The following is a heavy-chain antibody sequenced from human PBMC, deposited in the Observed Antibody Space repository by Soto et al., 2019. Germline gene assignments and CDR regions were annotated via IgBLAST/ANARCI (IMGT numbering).Heavy chain of an antibody. CDR3: ARGVFYYYGSSGYSPDY. V-gene: IGHV3-30-3*01. J-gene: IGHJ4*02. CDR1: GFTSSSYV. D-gene: IGHD3-22*01. CDR2: ISFDGSKK. Sequence: PGGSLRLSCEGSGFTSSSYVMHWVRQAPGKGLEWVALISFDGSKKNYADSVKGRFTISRDNAKNMMYLQMNSLRPEDTAVYYYARGVFYYYGSSGYSPDYWGQGTLVTVSS.